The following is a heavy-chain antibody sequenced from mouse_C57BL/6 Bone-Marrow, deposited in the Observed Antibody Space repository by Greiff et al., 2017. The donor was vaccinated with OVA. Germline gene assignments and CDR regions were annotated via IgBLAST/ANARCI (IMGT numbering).Heavy chain of an antibody. D-gene: IGHD2-3*01. V-gene: IGHV5-16*01. CDR3: ARERNGYYFYWYFDV. J-gene: IGHJ1*03. CDR1: GFTFSDYY. CDR2: INYDGSST. Sequence: EVKLVESEGGLVQPGSSMKLSCTASGFTFSDYYMAWVRQVPETGLEWVANINYDGSSTYYLDSLKSRFIISRDNAKNILYLQMSSLKSEDTATYYCARERNGYYFYWYFDVWGTGTTVTVAS.